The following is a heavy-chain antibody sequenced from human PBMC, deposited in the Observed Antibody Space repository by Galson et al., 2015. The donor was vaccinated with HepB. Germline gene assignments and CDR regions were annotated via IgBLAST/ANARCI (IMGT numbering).Heavy chain of an antibody. J-gene: IGHJ4*02. CDR2: ISSSSSYT. CDR1: GFTFSDYY. V-gene: IGHV3-11*06. D-gene: IGHD3-10*01. Sequence: SLRLSCAASGFTFSDYYMSWIRQAPGKGLEWDSYISSSSSYTNYADSVKGRFTISRDNAKNSLYLQMNSLRAEDTAVYYCAREQFYGSGSYTDYWGQGTLVTVSS. CDR3: AREQFYGSGSYTDY.